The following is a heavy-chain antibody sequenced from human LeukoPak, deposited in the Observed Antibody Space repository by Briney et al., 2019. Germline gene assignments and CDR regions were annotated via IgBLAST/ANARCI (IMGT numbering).Heavy chain of an antibody. Sequence: ASVKVSCKASGYTFTSHGISWVRQAPGQGLEWMGWISAYNGNTNYAQKFQGRVTMTTDTSTSTAYMELRSLSSDDTAVYYCARVPSGRRTYYYDSSGYQFDYWGQGTLVTVSS. CDR2: ISAYNGNT. D-gene: IGHD3-22*01. V-gene: IGHV1-18*01. CDR3: ARVPSGRRTYYYDSSGYQFDY. J-gene: IGHJ4*02. CDR1: GYTFTSHG.